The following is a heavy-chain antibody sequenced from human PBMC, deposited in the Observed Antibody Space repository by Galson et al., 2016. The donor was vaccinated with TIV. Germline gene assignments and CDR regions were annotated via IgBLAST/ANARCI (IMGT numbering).Heavy chain of an antibody. Sequence: SVKVSCKASEGTFSRYAITWVRQAPGQGLEWMGRIIPLFGIVSYAQRFQGRVAIIADKSTGTTYMELSSLRSEDTAVYYCVRSGTYYYDSSGDNWGQGTLVTVSS. CDR1: EGTFSRYA. D-gene: IGHD3-22*01. J-gene: IGHJ4*02. CDR2: IIPLFGIV. CDR3: VRSGTYYYDSSGDN. V-gene: IGHV1-69*04.